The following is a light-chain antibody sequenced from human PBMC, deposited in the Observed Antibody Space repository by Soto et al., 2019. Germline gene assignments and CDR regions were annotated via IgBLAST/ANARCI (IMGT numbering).Light chain of an antibody. CDR1: QSVSGY. V-gene: IGKV3-11*01. J-gene: IGKJ1*01. CDR3: QQSYSTPLT. CDR2: DAS. Sequence: EIVLTQSPATLSLSPGNRATLSCRASQSVSGYLAWYQQKPGQAPRLLIYDASNRATGIPARFSGSGSGTDFTLTITSLEPEDFATYYCQQSYSTPLTFGQGTKVEIK.